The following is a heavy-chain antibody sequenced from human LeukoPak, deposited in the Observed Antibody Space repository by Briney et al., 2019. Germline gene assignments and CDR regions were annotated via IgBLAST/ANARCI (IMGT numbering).Heavy chain of an antibody. CDR2: IYYSGGT. CDR3: ARRYLWFEDY. D-gene: IGHD3-10*01. CDR1: GGSISSSSYY. V-gene: IGHV4-39*01. Sequence: SETLSLTCTVSGGSISSSSYYWGWIRQPPGKGLEWIGSIYYSGGTYYNPSLKSRVTISVDTSKNQFSLKLSSVTAADTAVYYCARRYLWFEDYWGQGTLVTVSS. J-gene: IGHJ4*02.